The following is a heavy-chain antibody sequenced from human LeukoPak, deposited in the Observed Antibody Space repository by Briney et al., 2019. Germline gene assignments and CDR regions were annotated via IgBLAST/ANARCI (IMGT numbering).Heavy chain of an antibody. CDR1: GFTFSSYG. Sequence: GGSLRLSCAASGFTFSSYGMNWVRQAPGKGLEWISYIGPGSNTMYYADSVKGRFTISRDNSKNTLYLQMNSLRAEDTAVYYCVRVAVAGNLNNWFDPWGQGTLVTVSS. CDR2: IGPGSNTM. D-gene: IGHD6-19*01. J-gene: IGHJ5*02. CDR3: VRVAVAGNLNNWFDP. V-gene: IGHV3-48*01.